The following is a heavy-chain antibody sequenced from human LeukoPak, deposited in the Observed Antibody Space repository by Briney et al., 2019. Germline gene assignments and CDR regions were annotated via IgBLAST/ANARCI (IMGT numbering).Heavy chain of an antibody. Sequence: PGGSLRLSCAASGFTFSTYWMNWVRQAPGKGLEWVANINQDGSEKYYVDSVKGRFTISRDNAKNSLYLQMNSLRAEDTAVYYCAREATMINPDAFDIWGQGTMVTVSS. CDR1: GFTFSTYW. V-gene: IGHV3-7*01. D-gene: IGHD3-22*01. CDR3: AREATMINPDAFDI. CDR2: INQDGSEK. J-gene: IGHJ3*02.